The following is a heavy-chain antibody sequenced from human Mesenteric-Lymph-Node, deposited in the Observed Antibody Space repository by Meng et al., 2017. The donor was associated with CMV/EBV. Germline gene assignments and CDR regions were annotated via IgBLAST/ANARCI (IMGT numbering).Heavy chain of an antibody. J-gene: IGHJ3*02. CDR2: INPNSGGT. Sequence: ASVKVSCKASGYTFTGYYMHWVRQAPGQGLEWMGWINPNSGGTNYAQKFQGRVTITADKSTSTAYMELSSLRSEDTAVYYCARALGIRTDFWSGYEAQDAFDIWGQGTMVTVSS. CDR1: GYTFTGYY. D-gene: IGHD3-3*01. V-gene: IGHV1-2*02. CDR3: ARALGIRTDFWSGYEAQDAFDI.